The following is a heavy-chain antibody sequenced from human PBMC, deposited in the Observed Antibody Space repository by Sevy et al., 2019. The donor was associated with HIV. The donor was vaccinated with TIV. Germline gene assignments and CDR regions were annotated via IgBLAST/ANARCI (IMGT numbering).Heavy chain of an antibody. V-gene: IGHV1-24*01. J-gene: IGHJ4*02. CDR3: AATKDYYESSGDPFDY. Sequence: ASVKVSCKVSGYTLIQISIHWVRQAPGRGLEWMGSFDPEDGETIYAQKFQGRLTMTEDTSTDTAYMEMSSLKSKDTAVYYCAATKDYYESSGDPFDYWGQGTLVTVSS. D-gene: IGHD3-22*01. CDR1: GYTLIQIS. CDR2: FDPEDGET.